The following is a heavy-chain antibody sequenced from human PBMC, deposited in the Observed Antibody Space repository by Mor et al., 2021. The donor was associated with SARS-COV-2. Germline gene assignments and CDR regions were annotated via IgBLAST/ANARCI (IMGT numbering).Heavy chain of an antibody. D-gene: IGHD3-9*01. CDR3: AKDSDYSPYYGMDV. CDR2: ISYDGSNK. V-gene: IGHV3-30*18. J-gene: IGHJ6*02. Sequence: WVAVISYDGSNKYYADSVKGRFTISRDNSKNTLYLQMNSLRAEDTAVYYCAKDSDYSPYYGMDVWGQGT.